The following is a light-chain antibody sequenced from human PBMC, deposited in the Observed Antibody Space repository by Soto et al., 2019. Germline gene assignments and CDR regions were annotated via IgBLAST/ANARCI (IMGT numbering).Light chain of an antibody. CDR1: PSISSK. CDR3: QEYANWRPIT. CDR2: GAS. Sequence: IVMTQSPATLSVSPGERATLSCRASPSISSKLAWYQQKTGQAPRLLIYGASTRATGIPVRFSSSGSGTEVTLTITSLQSEDVAVYYCQEYANWRPITFGGGTKVEIK. J-gene: IGKJ4*01. V-gene: IGKV3-15*01.